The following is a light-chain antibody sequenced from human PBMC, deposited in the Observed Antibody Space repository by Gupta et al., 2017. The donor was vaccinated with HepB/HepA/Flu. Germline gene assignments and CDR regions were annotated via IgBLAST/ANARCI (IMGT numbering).Light chain of an antibody. Sequence: QSVLTQPPSASGTPGQRVTISCSGSSSDIGTNYVCWYQQFPGTAPKLLIYRNNQRPSGVPDRCSGSKSGTSASLAIGGLRSEDEADYYCAAWDDSLSGYVVFGGGTKLTVL. J-gene: IGLJ2*01. CDR3: AAWDDSLSGYVV. CDR1: SSDIGTNY. CDR2: RNN. V-gene: IGLV1-47*01.